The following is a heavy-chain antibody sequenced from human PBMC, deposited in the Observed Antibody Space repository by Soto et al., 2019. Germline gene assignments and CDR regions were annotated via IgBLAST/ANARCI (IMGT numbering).Heavy chain of an antibody. V-gene: IGHV1-18*01. D-gene: IGHD3-3*01. CDR2: ISTYNGNT. CDR1: GYNFSSYG. J-gene: IGHJ5*01. CDR3: ARDRREYDLLSGYSEFDS. Sequence: VASVKVSCKTSGYNFSSYGINWVRQDPGKGLERIGWISTYNGNTNFAQEIQGRVTLTTDTSTSTAYMEVRSLRSDNTAVYYCARDRREYDLLSGYSEFDSWGQGTLVTVSS.